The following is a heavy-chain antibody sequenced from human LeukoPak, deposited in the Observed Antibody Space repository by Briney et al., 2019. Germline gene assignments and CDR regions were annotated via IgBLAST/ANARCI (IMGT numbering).Heavy chain of an antibody. CDR1: GGSISSGGYY. D-gene: IGHD6-19*01. J-gene: IGHJ4*02. V-gene: IGHV4-61*03. CDR3: ARETSLAGFASGLGFNY. Sequence: SETLSLTCTVSGGSISSGGYYWSWIRQPPGKGLEWIGYIYGSGYTNYNPSLKSRVTMSIDTSKNHFSLNLTSVTAADTATYYCARETSLAGFASGLGFNYWGQGILVTVSS. CDR2: IYGSGYT.